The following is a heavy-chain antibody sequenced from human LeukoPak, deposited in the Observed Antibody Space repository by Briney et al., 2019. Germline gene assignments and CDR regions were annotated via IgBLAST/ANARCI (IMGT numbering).Heavy chain of an antibody. D-gene: IGHD4-17*01. CDR2: ISSSGSTI. J-gene: IGHJ1*01. Sequence: GGSLRLSCAASGFTFSSYEMNWVRQAPGKGLEWVSYISSSGSTIYYADSVKDRFTISRDNAKNSLYLQMNSLRAEDTAVYYCARGSDYGDYFPKWGQGTLVTVSS. V-gene: IGHV3-48*03. CDR1: GFTFSSYE. CDR3: ARGSDYGDYFPK.